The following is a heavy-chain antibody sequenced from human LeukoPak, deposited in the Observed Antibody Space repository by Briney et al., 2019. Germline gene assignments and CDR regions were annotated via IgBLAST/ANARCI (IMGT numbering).Heavy chain of an antibody. Sequence: GGSLRLSCAASGFTFSSYWVHWVRQAPGKGLVWVSRIKSDGSTNYADSVKGRFTISRDNAKNTVSLQMNGLRAEDTGVYYCARAPSEIGGYYPEYFRPWGQGTLVTVSS. D-gene: IGHD3-22*01. CDR2: IKSDGST. J-gene: IGHJ1*01. CDR3: ARAPSEIGGYYPEYFRP. V-gene: IGHV3-74*01. CDR1: GFTFSSYW.